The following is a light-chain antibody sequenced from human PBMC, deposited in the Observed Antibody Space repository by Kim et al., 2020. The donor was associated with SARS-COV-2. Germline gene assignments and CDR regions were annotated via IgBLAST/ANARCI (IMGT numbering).Light chain of an antibody. CDR1: SSDVVEYDY. V-gene: IGLV2-14*03. CDR3: CSYARGSAYV. J-gene: IGLJ1*01. CDR2: DVS. Sequence: GQSITISCTGTSSDVVEYDYVAWYQQHPGKAPKLIISDVSNRPSGVSSRFSGSKSGNTASLTISGLQDEDEADYYCCSYARGSAYVFGTRTKVTVL.